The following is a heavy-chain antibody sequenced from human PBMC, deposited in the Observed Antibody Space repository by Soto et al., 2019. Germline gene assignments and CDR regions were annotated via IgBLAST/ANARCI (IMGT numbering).Heavy chain of an antibody. CDR2: ITPFNGNT. CDR3: ASGRYDASGYFDY. CDR1: GYTFTTFG. J-gene: IGHJ4*02. Sequence: SVKVSCKASGYTFTTFGISWVRQAPGQALEWMGWITPFNGNTKYAQKFQDRVTFTGDTSLNTAYMELSSLRSDDTAMFYCASGRYDASGYFDYWGQGTLVTVSS. D-gene: IGHD3-22*01. V-gene: IGHV1-45*02.